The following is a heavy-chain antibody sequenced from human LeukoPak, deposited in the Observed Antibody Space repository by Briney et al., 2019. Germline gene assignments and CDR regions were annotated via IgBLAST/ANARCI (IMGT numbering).Heavy chain of an antibody. CDR3: ARDPRFGELLYGFDI. CDR2: ITSSTTYI. J-gene: IGHJ3*02. Sequence: GGSLRLSCAASGFTFSSYSMNWVRQAPGKGLEWVSFITSSTTYIYYADSVKGRFTISRDNAKNSLYLQMNSLRAEDTAVYYCARDPRFGELLYGFDIWGQGSMVTVSS. V-gene: IGHV3-21*01. D-gene: IGHD3-10*01. CDR1: GFTFSSYS.